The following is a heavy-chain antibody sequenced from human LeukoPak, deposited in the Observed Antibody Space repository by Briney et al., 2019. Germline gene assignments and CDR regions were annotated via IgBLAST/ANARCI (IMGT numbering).Heavy chain of an antibody. CDR3: APQTAFDY. CDR1: GFTFSSYS. V-gene: IGHV3-48*01. Sequence: GGSLRLSCAASGFTFSSYSMNWVRQAPGKGLEWVSYISSSSGTIYYADSVKGRFTISRDNAKNSLYLQMNSLRAEDTAVYYCAPQTAFDYWGQGTLVTVSS. D-gene: IGHD1-1*01. J-gene: IGHJ4*02. CDR2: ISSSSGTI.